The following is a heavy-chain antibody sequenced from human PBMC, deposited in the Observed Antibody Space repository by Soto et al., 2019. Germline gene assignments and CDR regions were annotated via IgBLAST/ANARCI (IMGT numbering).Heavy chain of an antibody. CDR3: ARAGKLVDYWCGYGMDDAFYI. Sequence: ASVKVSCKASGYTFTSYDINWVRQATGQGLEWMGWMNPNSGNTGYAQKFQGRVTMTRNTSISTAYMELSSLRSEDTAVYYCARAGKLVDYWCGYGMDDAFYIWGQGTMVPVSS. J-gene: IGHJ3*02. CDR2: MNPNSGNT. V-gene: IGHV1-8*01. D-gene: IGHD3-3*01. CDR1: GYTFTSYD.